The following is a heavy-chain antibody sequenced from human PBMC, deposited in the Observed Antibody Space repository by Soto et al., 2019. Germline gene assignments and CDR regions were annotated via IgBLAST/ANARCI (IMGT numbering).Heavy chain of an antibody. CDR1: GYPFDTYG. CDR2: ISAYNGQT. V-gene: IGHV1-18*01. D-gene: IGHD3-3*01. CDR3: ATDPKQFWNSYFFDT. J-gene: IGHJ5*02. Sequence: ASVKVSCKASGYPFDTYGINWVRQAPGQRPEWMGWISAYNGQTDYAQNFQGRVTMATDTSTNTAYMALRNLRSDDTAVYYCATDPKQFWNSYFFDTWGPGTLVTVSS.